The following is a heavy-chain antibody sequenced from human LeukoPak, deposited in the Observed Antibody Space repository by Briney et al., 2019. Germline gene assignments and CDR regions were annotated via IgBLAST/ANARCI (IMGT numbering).Heavy chain of an antibody. J-gene: IGHJ4*02. D-gene: IGHD1-1*01. Sequence: SPTLSLTCSISGDTVSVDSRAWIWLRQSPSRGLEWLGRAYYMSKWFHDYAVSVQGRIIITLDTANNQFSLHLNSVTPDDTAVYYCARALERHYFDYWGQGTLVTVSS. CDR3: ARALERHYFDY. CDR2: AYYMSKWFH. V-gene: IGHV6-1*01. CDR1: GDTVSVDSRA.